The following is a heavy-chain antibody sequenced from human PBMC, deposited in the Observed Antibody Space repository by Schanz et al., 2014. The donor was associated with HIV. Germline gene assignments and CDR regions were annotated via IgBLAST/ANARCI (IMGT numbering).Heavy chain of an antibody. Sequence: EVQLLESGGGLVQPGGSLRVSCAASGFTFTNAWMSWVRQAPGKGLEWVGRIKSKTDGGTTDYAAPVKGRFTISRDDSKNTLYLQMNSLKTEDTAVYYCTTDSDDYVWGSYRPFYWGQGTLVTVSS. J-gene: IGHJ4*02. V-gene: IGHV3-15*01. CDR3: TTDSDDYVWGSYRPFY. D-gene: IGHD3-16*02. CDR1: GFTFTNAW. CDR2: IKSKTDGGTT.